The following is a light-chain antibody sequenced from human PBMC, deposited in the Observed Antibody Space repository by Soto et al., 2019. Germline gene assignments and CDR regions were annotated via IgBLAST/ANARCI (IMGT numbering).Light chain of an antibody. CDR3: QQYNNWPPIN. J-gene: IGKJ5*01. CDR2: AAS. Sequence: EIVMTQSPATLSVSPVERVSLSCRSSHRVSSYLACYQQKPGQPPRLLLYAASTRATGVPARFSGSGSGTEFTLTIRSLQSEDFAVYYCQQYNNWPPINFGQGTRREIK. V-gene: IGKV3D-15*01. CDR1: HRVSSY.